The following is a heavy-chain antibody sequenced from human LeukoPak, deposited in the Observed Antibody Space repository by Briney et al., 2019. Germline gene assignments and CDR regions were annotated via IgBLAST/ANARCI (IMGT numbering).Heavy chain of an antibody. D-gene: IGHD5-24*01. CDR1: RFTFSTNW. CDR3: AREGDGYNSPIDY. V-gene: IGHV3-21*01. J-gene: IGHJ4*02. CDR2: ISGSAATI. Sequence: GGSLRLSCKASRFTFSTNWMTWVRQAPGKGLEWVSSISGSAATISYADSVKGRFTISRDNAKNSLFLQMNSLRAEDTAVYYCAREGDGYNSPIDYWGQGTLVTVSS.